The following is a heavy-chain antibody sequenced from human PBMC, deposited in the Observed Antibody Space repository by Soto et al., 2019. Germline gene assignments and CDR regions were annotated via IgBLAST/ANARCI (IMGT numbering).Heavy chain of an antibody. D-gene: IGHD3-3*01. Sequence: QVQLQESGPGLVKPSETLSLNCTVTGGTISGYYLTWIRQSAGGGLGWIGRIYSSGSPNYNPSLKSRVTISLDTSMNHFSLRLSSVTAADTAVYYCARGQRFSDWFDPWGQGTLVTVSS. CDR3: ARGQRFSDWFDP. CDR2: IYSSGSP. V-gene: IGHV4-4*07. CDR1: GGTISGYY. J-gene: IGHJ5*02.